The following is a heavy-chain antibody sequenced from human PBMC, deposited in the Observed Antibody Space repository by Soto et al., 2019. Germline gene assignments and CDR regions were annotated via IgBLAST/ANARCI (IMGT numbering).Heavy chain of an antibody. D-gene: IGHD3-9*01. J-gene: IGHJ6*04. Sequence: GGSLRLSCAASGFTFDDYAMHWVRQAPGKGLEWVSGISWNSGSIGYADSVKGRFTISRDNAKNSLYLQMNSLRAEDTALYYCAGGRTILVATLRFMDDWGKGTTVTVSS. V-gene: IGHV3-9*01. CDR3: AGGRTILVATLRFMDD. CDR2: ISWNSGSI. CDR1: GFTFDDYA.